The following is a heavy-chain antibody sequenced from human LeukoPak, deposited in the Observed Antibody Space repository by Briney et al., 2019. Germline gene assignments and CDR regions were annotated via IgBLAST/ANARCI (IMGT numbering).Heavy chain of an antibody. CDR3: AKLGFVAAAGTVDP. J-gene: IGHJ5*02. D-gene: IGHD6-13*01. CDR2: ISSNGGST. Sequence: GGSLRLSCAASGFTFSSYAMHWVRQAPGKGLEYVSAISSNGGSTYYANSVKGRFTISRDNSKNTLYLQMNSLRAEDTAVYYCAKLGFVAAAGTVDPWGQGTLVTVSS. V-gene: IGHV3-64*01. CDR1: GFTFSSYA.